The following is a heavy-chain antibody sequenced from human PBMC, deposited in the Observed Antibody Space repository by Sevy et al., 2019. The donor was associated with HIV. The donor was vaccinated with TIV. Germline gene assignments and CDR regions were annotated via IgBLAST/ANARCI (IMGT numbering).Heavy chain of an antibody. V-gene: IGHV6-1*01. CDR2: TYYRSKWYN. CDR3: ARDITGTTSAFDI. D-gene: IGHD1-7*01. CDR1: GDSVSSNSAA. Sequence: SQTLSPCAISGDSVSSNSAAWNWIRQSPSRGLEWLGRTYYRSKWYNDYAVSVKSRITINPDTSKNQFSLQLNSVTPEGTAVYYCARDITGTTSAFDIWGQGTMVTVSS. J-gene: IGHJ3*02.